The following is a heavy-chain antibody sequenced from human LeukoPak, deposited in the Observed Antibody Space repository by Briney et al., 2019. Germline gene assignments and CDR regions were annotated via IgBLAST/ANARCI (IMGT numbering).Heavy chain of an antibody. J-gene: IGHJ4*02. Sequence: PGGSLRLSCAASGFTFSSYWMHWVRQAPGKGLVWVSRINSDGSSTSYADSVKDRFTISRDNAKNTLYLQMNSLRAEDTAVYYCAREGDGYNQGAFDYWGQGTLVTVSP. V-gene: IGHV3-74*01. CDR2: INSDGSST. CDR3: AREGDGYNQGAFDY. D-gene: IGHD5-24*01. CDR1: GFTFSSYW.